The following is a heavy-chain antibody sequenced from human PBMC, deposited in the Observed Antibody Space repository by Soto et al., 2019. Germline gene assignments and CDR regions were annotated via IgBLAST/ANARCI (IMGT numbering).Heavy chain of an antibody. J-gene: IGHJ6*02. Sequence: GGSLRLSCAASGFTVSSNYMSWVRQAPGKGLEWVSVIYSGGSTYYADSVKGRFTIYRDNSKKTLYHQMNNLRAEDTAVCYCARDSTMVTSYYYYGMDVWGQGT. D-gene: IGHD3-10*01. CDR3: ARDSTMVTSYYYYGMDV. CDR1: GFTVSSNY. CDR2: IYSGGST. V-gene: IGHV3-66*01.